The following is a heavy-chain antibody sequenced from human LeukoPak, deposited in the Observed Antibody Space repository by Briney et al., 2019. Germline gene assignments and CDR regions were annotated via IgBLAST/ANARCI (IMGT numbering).Heavy chain of an antibody. Sequence: ASGCAFMMYGMDWVRLAQRKGLEWISFISISGSTMYYADSVKGRFTISRDNAKNSLYLQMNSLRAEDTAVYYCARVGQLLQVVPAAIDYWGQGTLVTVSS. CDR1: GCAFMMYG. D-gene: IGHD2-2*01. CDR3: ARVGQLLQVVPAAIDY. J-gene: IGHJ4*02. V-gene: IGHV3-48*03. CDR2: ISISGSTM.